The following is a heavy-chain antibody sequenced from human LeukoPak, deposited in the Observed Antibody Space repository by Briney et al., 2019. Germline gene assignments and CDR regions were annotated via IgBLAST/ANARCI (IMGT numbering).Heavy chain of an antibody. V-gene: IGHV3-21*04. Sequence: GGSLRLSCAASGFTFSSYEMNWVRQAPGKGLEWVSSISGSSYYIYYADSVKGRFTISRDNAKNSLYLQMNSLRAEDTAVYYCAKVAYPAGVFDYWGQGTLVTVSS. CDR1: GFTFSSYE. J-gene: IGHJ4*02. CDR2: ISGSSYYI. CDR3: AKVAYPAGVFDY. D-gene: IGHD2-2*01.